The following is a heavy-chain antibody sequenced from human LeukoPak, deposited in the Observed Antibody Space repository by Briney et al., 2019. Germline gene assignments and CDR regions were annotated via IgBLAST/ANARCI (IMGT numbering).Heavy chain of an antibody. J-gene: IGHJ4*02. Sequence: GGSLRLSCAASGFTFSDYYMSWIRQAPGKGLEWVSYISSSSSYTNYADSVKGRFTISRDNAKNSLYLQMNSLRAADTAVYYCARNGDYSADSWGQGTLLTVSS. V-gene: IGHV3-11*03. D-gene: IGHD4-17*01. CDR1: GFTFSDYY. CDR2: ISSSSSYT. CDR3: ARNGDYSADS.